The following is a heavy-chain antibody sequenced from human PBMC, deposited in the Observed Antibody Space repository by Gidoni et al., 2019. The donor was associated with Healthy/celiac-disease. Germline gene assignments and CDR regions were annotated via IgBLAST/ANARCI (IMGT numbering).Heavy chain of an antibody. CDR1: GGSISSGGYS. V-gene: IGHV4-30-2*01. CDR2: LYHSGST. D-gene: IGHD3-22*01. J-gene: IGHJ3*02. Sequence: QLQLQESGSGLVKPSQTLSLTCAVSGGSISSGGYSWSWIRQPPGKGLEWIGYLYHSGSTYYNPSLKSRVTISVDRSKNQFSLKLSSVTAADTAVYYCARQDYYYDSSGYYLGAFDIWGQGTMVTVSS. CDR3: ARQDYYYDSSGYYLGAFDI.